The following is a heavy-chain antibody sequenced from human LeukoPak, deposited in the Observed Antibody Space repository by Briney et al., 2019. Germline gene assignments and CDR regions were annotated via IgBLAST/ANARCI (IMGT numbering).Heavy chain of an antibody. Sequence: GGSLRLSCAASGFTFSSYSMNWVRQAPGKGLEWVSYISSSSSTIYYADSVKGRFTISRDNAKNSLYLQMNSLRAEDTAVYYCATTTVTPDDAFDIWGQGTMVTVSS. J-gene: IGHJ3*02. CDR3: ATTTVTPDDAFDI. CDR2: ISSSSSTI. V-gene: IGHV3-48*01. CDR1: GFTFSSYS. D-gene: IGHD4-17*01.